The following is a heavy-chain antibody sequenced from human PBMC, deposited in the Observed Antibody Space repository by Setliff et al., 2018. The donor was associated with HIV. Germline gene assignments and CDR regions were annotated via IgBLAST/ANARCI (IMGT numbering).Heavy chain of an antibody. J-gene: IGHJ3*02. V-gene: IGHV3-74*01. CDR3: ASQIAVGI. CDR2: INSDGSTT. Sequence: GASVKVSCKASGGTFSSYWMHWVRQAPGKGLVWVSHINSDGSTTNYADSVKGRFTIPRDNAKNTLYLEMNSLTAEDTAVYYCASQIAVGIWGQGTMVTVSS. CDR1: GGTFSSYW. D-gene: IGHD6-19*01.